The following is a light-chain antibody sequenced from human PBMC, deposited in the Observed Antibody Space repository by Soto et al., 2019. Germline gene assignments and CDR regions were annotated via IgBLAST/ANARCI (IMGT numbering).Light chain of an antibody. CDR1: HSVNSH. Sequence: MMMTQSPATLSVSPGERVTLSCRTSHSVNSHVAWYQQKPGQAPRLLLYGASTRATGIPARFSGSGSGTECTLTISSLQPDDFATYYCQHYNSYSEAFGQGTKVDIK. CDR2: GAS. CDR3: QHYNSYSEA. V-gene: IGKV3D-15*01. J-gene: IGKJ1*01.